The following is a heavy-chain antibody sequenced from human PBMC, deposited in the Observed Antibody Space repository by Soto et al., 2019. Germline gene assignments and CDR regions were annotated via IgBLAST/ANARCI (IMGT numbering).Heavy chain of an antibody. CDR1: GGTLSSYS. D-gene: IGHD1-1*01. V-gene: IGHV1-69*01. J-gene: IGHJ4*02. Sequence: QVQLVQSGAEVKKPGSSVKVSCKASGGTLSSYSISWVRQAPGQGFEWMGGIVPIFGPPEYAQKFQGRVTITADESMSTAYLEVSSLTSEDTAVYFCATMPYNWSDQDSPNWGQGTQVTVSS. CDR2: IVPIFGPP. CDR3: ATMPYNWSDQDSPN.